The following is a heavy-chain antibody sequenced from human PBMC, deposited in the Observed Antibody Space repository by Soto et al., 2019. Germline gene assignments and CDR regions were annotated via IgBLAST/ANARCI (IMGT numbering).Heavy chain of an antibody. CDR2: IWYDGSNK. Sequence: QVQLVESGGGVVQPGRSLGLSCAASGFTFSSYGMHWVRQAPGKGLEWVAVIWYDGSNKYYADSVKGRFTISRDNSKNTLYRQMISLRAEDTAVYYCARGHSTVTTYFDYWGQGTLVTVSS. V-gene: IGHV3-33*01. J-gene: IGHJ4*02. CDR1: GFTFSSYG. D-gene: IGHD4-17*01. CDR3: ARGHSTVTTYFDY.